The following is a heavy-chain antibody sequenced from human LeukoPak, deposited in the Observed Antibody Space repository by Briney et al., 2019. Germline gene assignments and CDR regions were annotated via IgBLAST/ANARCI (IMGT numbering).Heavy chain of an antibody. CDR1: GFAFSSYE. CDR3: ARINWLDP. CDR2: ISTSGTTI. Sequence: GGSLRLSCAASGFAFSSYEMNWVRQAPGKGLEWVSYISTSGTTIYYADSVKGRFTISRDNAKKSLYLQMNSLRAEDTAVYYCARINWLDPWGQGTLVTVSS. J-gene: IGHJ5*02. V-gene: IGHV3-48*03.